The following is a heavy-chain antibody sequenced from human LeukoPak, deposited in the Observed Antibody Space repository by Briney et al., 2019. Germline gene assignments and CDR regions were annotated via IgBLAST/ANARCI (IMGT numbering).Heavy chain of an antibody. J-gene: IGHJ4*02. CDR2: IIPILGIA. V-gene: IGHV1-69*04. CDR1: GHTFTSYG. Sequence: AASVKVSCKASGHTFTSYGISWVRQAPGQGLEWMGRIIPILGIANYAQKFQGRVTITADKSTSTAYMELSSLRSEDTAVYYCARDHGDVDYWGQGTLVTVSS. CDR3: ARDHGDVDY. D-gene: IGHD4-17*01.